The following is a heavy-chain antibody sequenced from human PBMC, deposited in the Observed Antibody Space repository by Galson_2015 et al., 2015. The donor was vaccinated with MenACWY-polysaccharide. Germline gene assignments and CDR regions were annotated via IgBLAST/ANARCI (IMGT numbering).Heavy chain of an antibody. CDR3: AKGEIHDYGDYYCGMDV. Sequence: SLRLSCAASGFTFDDYAMHWVRQAPGKGLEWVSGICWNGGSIGYADSVKGRFTISRYNAKNSLYLQMNSLRAEDAALYYCAKGEIHDYGDYYCGMDVWGQGTTVTVSS. CDR2: ICWNGGSI. D-gene: IGHD4-17*01. V-gene: IGHV3-9*01. CDR1: GFTFDDYA. J-gene: IGHJ6*02.